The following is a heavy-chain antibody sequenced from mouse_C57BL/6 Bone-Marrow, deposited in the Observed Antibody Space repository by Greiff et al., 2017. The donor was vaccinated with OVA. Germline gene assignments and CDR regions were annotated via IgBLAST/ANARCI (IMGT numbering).Heavy chain of an antibody. CDR3: AGFSSGYHYYYAMDH. CDR2: TFYSGIT. V-gene: IGHV3-3*01. CDR1: GFSINSDCY. D-gene: IGHD3-2*02. Sequence: EVKLVESGPSLVRPSQTLSLTCTVTGFSINSDCYWIWIRQFPGNKLEYIGYTFYSGITYYTPSLESRTYITRDTSKNQFSLQLSSVTTEDTATYYCAGFSSGYHYYYAMDHWGQGTSVTVSS. J-gene: IGHJ4*01.